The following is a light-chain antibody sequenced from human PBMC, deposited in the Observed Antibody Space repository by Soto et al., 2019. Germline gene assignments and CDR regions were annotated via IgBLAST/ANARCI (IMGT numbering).Light chain of an antibody. CDR2: DDN. J-gene: IGLJ1*01. CDR3: GSWDSSLSAYV. V-gene: IGLV1-51*01. Sequence: QSVLTLPPSVSAAPGQKVTISCSGSSXNIGGNSVSWYQQLPGTAPKLLIYDDNKRPSGIPDRFSGSKSGTSATLGITGFQTGDEADYYCGSWDSSLSAYVFGTGTKVTVL. CDR1: SXNIGGNS.